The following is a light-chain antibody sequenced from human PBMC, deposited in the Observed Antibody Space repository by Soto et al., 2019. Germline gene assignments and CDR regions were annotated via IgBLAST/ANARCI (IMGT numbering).Light chain of an antibody. CDR3: QQYYSDPT. V-gene: IGKV3-15*01. J-gene: IGKJ2*01. CDR2: WAS. Sequence: EIVMTQSPATLSVSPGERATLSCRASQSVTSNLAWYQQKPGQSPKLLFSWASSRESGVPDRFSGSGSGTDFTLTINSLQAEDVAVYSCQQYYSDPTFGQGTKLEI. CDR1: QSVTSN.